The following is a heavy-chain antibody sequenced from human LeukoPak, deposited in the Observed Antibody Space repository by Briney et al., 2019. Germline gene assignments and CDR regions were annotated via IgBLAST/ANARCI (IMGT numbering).Heavy chain of an antibody. CDR1: GGSISSNY. V-gene: IGHV4-4*07. Sequence: SETLSLTCSVSGGSISSNYWSWIRQPAGKGLEWIGRIYSSGSTNYNPSLKSRPTMSVDTSKNQFSLRLSSVTAADTAVYFCARVKYYDSSGYYYFEYWGQGILVTVSS. D-gene: IGHD3-22*01. CDR2: IYSSGST. J-gene: IGHJ4*02. CDR3: ARVKYYDSSGYYYFEY.